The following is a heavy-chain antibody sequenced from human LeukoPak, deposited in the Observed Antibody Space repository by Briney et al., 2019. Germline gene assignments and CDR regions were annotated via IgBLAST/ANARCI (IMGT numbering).Heavy chain of an antibody. D-gene: IGHD3-16*02. CDR1: GGSISSSNW. CDR3: ASLLNYDYVWGSYPYQPQPPLNDY. J-gene: IGHJ4*02. Sequence: PSGTLSLTCAVSGGSISSSNWWSWVRQPPGKGLEWIGEIYHSGSTNYSPSLKSRVTISVDKSKNQFSLKLSSVTAADTAVYYCASLLNYDYVWGSYPYQPQPPLNDYWGQGTLVTVSS. V-gene: IGHV4-4*02. CDR2: IYHSGST.